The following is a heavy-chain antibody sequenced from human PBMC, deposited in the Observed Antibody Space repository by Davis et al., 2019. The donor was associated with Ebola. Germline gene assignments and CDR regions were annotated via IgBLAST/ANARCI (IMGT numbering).Heavy chain of an antibody. D-gene: IGHD4-11*01. J-gene: IGHJ4*02. V-gene: IGHV4-59*01. CDR1: GGSISSYY. Sequence: PGGSLRLSCTVSGGSISSYYWSWIRQPPGKGLEWIGYIYYSGSTNYNPSLKSRVTISVDTSKNQFSLKLSSVTAADTALYYCARGYSNYDYWGQGTLVTVSS. CDR2: IYYSGST. CDR3: ARGYSNYDY.